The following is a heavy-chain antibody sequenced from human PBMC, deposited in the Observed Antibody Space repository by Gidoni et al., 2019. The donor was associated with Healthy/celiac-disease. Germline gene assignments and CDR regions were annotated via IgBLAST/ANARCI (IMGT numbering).Heavy chain of an antibody. J-gene: IGHJ3*02. D-gene: IGHD4-17*01. CDR2: ISSSSSYI. CDR3: AIDYGDYVGDAFDI. CDR1: GFTFSSYS. V-gene: IGHV3-21*01. Sequence: EVQLVESGGGLVKPGGSLRLSCAASGFTFSSYSMHWVRQAPGKGLEWVSSISSSSSYIYYADSVKGRFTISRDNAKNSLYLQMNSLRAEDTAVYYCAIDYGDYVGDAFDIWGQGTMVTVSS.